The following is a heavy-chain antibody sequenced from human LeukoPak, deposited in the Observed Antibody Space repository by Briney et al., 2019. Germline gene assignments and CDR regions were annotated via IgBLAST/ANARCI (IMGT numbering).Heavy chain of an antibody. V-gene: IGHV3-48*01. J-gene: IGHJ4*02. CDR3: ARDLTYYYDSSGYKSGSY. D-gene: IGHD3-22*01. Sequence: QSGGSLRLSCAASGFTFSSYSMNWVRQAPGKGLEWVSYISSSSSTIYYADSVKGRFTISRDNAKNSLYLQMNSLRAEDTAVYYCARDLTYYYDSSGYKSGSYWGQGTLVTVSS. CDR2: ISSSSSTI. CDR1: GFTFSSYS.